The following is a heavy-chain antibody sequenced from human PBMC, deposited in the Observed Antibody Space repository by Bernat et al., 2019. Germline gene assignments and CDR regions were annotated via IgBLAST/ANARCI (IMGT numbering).Heavy chain of an antibody. J-gene: IGHJ4*02. CDR2: IKSKTNGGTT. D-gene: IGHD3-10*01. Sequence: EVQLVESGGGLVKPGGSLRLSCAASGFTFSNAWMNWVRQAPGKGLEWVGRIKSKTNGGTTDYAAPVKGRFTISRDDSKNTLYLQMSSLKTEDTAVYYCTTEFGRYYGSGSYRPDYWGQGTLATVSS. V-gene: IGHV3-15*07. CDR3: TTEFGRYYGSGSYRPDY. CDR1: GFTFSNAW.